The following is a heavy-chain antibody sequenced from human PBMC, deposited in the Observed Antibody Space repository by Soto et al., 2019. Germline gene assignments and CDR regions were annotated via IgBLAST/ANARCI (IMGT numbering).Heavy chain of an antibody. V-gene: IGHV4-61*01. CDR2: IYYSGST. Sequence: PSGTLSLTXTVSGGSVSSGHFYGSWIRPPTGKGLEWIGYIYYSGSTKYNPSLRSRVTILVDTSKNQFSLKLTCVTAADTAVYYCARSGSGSVGLGGQGTLVTVSS. D-gene: IGHD1-26*01. CDR3: ARSGSGSVGL. CDR1: GGSVSSGHFY. J-gene: IGHJ4*02.